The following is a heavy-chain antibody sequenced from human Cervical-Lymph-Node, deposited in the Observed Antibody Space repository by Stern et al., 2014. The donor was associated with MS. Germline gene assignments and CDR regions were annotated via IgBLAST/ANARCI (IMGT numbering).Heavy chain of an antibody. CDR2: ITNVGST. J-gene: IGHJ4*02. CDR1: GFTVSRDY. CDR3: ARDTSSPERSDW. D-gene: IGHD1-1*01. V-gene: IGHV3-53*01. Sequence: EDQLVESGGGVIQPGGSLRLSCTASGFTVSRDYMTWVRQDPGKGLEWVSLITNVGSTCYTDSVKGRFTISRDDSKNTVYLHMTSLRAEDTAMYYCARDTSSPERSDWWGQGTLVTVSS.